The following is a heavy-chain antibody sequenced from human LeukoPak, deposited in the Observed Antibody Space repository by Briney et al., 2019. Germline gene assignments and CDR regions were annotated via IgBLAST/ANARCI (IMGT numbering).Heavy chain of an antibody. J-gene: IGHJ4*02. CDR1: GYTFTSYG. D-gene: IGHD3-22*01. CDR2: ISAYNGNT. Sequence: ASVKVSCKASGYTFTSYGISWARQAPGQGLEWMGWISAYNGNTNYAQNLQGRVTMITETSTSTAYMDLRSLGSDDTAVYYCARPLYYDSTGYHQYYFDHWGQGTLVTVSS. V-gene: IGHV1-18*01. CDR3: ARPLYYDSTGYHQYYFDH.